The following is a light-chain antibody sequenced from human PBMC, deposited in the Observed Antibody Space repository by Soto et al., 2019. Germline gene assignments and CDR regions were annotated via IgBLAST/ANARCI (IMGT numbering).Light chain of an antibody. CDR3: SSYTSSTTYV. Sequence: QSVLTQPASVSGSPGQSITISCTGTNSDVGGYNYVSWYQQHPGKAPKLMMYEVNNRPSAVSNRFSGSRSGNTASLTISGLKAEDEADYYCSSYTSSTTYVFGTGTKV. V-gene: IGLV2-14*01. CDR2: EVN. J-gene: IGLJ1*01. CDR1: NSDVGGYNY.